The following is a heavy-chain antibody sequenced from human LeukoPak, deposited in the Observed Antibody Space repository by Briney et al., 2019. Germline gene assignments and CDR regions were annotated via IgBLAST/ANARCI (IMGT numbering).Heavy chain of an antibody. CDR2: INPNSGDT. CDR3: ARGPHGRIYDILTGFDY. D-gene: IGHD3-9*01. Sequence: ASVKVSCKASGYTFTAYYMHWVRQAPGQGLEWMGWINPNSGDTNYAQKFQGRVTMTRDTSISTAYMELSRLRSDDTAVYYCARGPHGRIYDILTGFDYWGQGTLVTVSS. J-gene: IGHJ4*02. V-gene: IGHV1-2*02. CDR1: GYTFTAYY.